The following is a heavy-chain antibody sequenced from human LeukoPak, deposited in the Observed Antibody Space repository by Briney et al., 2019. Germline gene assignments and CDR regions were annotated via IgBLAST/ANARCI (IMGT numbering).Heavy chain of an antibody. Sequence: ASVKVSCKASGGTFSSYAISWVRQAPGQGLEWMGGIIPIFGTANYAQKFQGRVTITADESTSTAYMELSSLRSEDTAVYYCARDQGGEGPYGNAFDTWGQGTMVTVSS. V-gene: IGHV1-69*01. CDR2: IIPIFGTA. J-gene: IGHJ3*02. CDR1: GGTFSSYA. CDR3: ARDQGGEGPYGNAFDT. D-gene: IGHD7-27*01.